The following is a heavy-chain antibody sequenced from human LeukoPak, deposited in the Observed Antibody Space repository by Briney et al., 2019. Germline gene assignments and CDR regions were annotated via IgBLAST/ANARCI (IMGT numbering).Heavy chain of an antibody. CDR1: GFTATSTY. V-gene: IGHV3-53*01. CDR3: ARVPSYYDSSGYVNFDY. D-gene: IGHD3-22*01. Sequence: PGGSLRLSCPTPGFTATSTYMSWVRQTPGKEQKSPPIIYSGGSTYYADSVKGRFTISRDNSKNTLYLQMNSLRAEDRAVYYCARVPSYYDSSGYVNFDYWGQGTLVTVSS. J-gene: IGHJ4*02. CDR2: IYSGGST.